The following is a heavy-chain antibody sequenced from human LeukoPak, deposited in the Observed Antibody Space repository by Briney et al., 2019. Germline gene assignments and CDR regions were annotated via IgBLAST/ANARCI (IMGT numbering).Heavy chain of an antibody. Sequence: PGGSLRLSCAVSGFTISSYAMSWVRQAPGKGLEWIGEIDHNGITHYNPSLKSRVAMSVDTTRKRFSLTLTSENAADTAVYYCARGGGGAKAFYYDYWGQGSLVTVSS. CDR2: IDHNGIT. CDR1: GFTISSYA. D-gene: IGHD1-26*01. CDR3: ARGGGGAKAFYYDY. J-gene: IGHJ4*02. V-gene: IGHV4-34*01.